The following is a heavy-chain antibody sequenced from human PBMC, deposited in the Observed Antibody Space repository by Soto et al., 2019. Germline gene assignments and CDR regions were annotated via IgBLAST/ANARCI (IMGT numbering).Heavy chain of an antibody. V-gene: IGHV4-34*01. Sequence: TSETLSLTCTVYGGSFSGYYWSWIRQPPGKGLEWIGEINHSGSTNYNPSLKSRVTISVDTSKNQFSLKLSSVTAADTAVYYCARSHVLRYFDWLLFRAFDIWGQGTMVTVSS. J-gene: IGHJ3*02. CDR1: GGSFSGYY. D-gene: IGHD3-9*01. CDR2: INHSGST. CDR3: ARSHVLRYFDWLLFRAFDI.